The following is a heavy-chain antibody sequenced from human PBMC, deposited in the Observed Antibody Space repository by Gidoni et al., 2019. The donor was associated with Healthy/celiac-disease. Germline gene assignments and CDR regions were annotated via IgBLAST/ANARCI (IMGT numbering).Heavy chain of an antibody. CDR2: RSYDGSNK. Sequence: QVQLVESGGGVVQPGRSLSLSCAASGFPFSSSAMHWVRQAPGKGLEWVAVRSYDGSNKYYADSVKGRFTISRDNSKNTLYLQMNSLRAEDTAVYYCARDQERYYDSSGYADYWGQGTLVTVSS. J-gene: IGHJ4*02. CDR1: GFPFSSSA. CDR3: ARDQERYYDSSGYADY. V-gene: IGHV3-30-3*01. D-gene: IGHD3-22*01.